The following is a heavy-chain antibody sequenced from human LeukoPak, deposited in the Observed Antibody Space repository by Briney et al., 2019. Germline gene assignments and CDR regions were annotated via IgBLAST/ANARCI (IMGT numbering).Heavy chain of an antibody. CDR3: ARDGPGRVSPDY. J-gene: IGHJ4*02. CDR1: GFTVSSNY. Sequence: GGSLRLSCAASGFTVSSNYMSWVRQAPGKGLEWVAVIWYDGSNKYYADSVKGRFTISRDNSKNTLYLQMNSLRAEDTAVYYCARDGPGRVSPDYWGQGTLVTVSS. D-gene: IGHD6-13*01. V-gene: IGHV3-33*08. CDR2: IWYDGSNK.